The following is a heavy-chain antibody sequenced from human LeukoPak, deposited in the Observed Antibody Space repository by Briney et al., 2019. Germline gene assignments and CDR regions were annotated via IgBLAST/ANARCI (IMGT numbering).Heavy chain of an antibody. J-gene: IGHJ4*02. Sequence: GGSLRLSCAASGFTFSSYSMNWVRQVPGKGLEWVSYISSSSSTIYYADSVKGRFSISRDNAKNSLYLQMNSLRAEDTAVYYCARLEEAWGGTLKPQLHWGQGTLVTVSS. CDR2: ISSSSSTI. CDR1: GFTFSSYS. D-gene: IGHD1-26*01. CDR3: ARLEEAWGGTLKPQLH. V-gene: IGHV3-48*04.